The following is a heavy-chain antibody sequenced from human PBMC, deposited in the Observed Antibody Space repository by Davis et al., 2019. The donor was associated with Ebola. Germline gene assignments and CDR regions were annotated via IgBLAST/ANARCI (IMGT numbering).Heavy chain of an antibody. CDR3: ARVLVPAAAYYYYGMDV. CDR1: GFTFSSYA. CDR2: ISYDGSNK. J-gene: IGHJ6*02. Sequence: PGGSLRLSCAASGFTFSSYAMHWVRQAPGKGLEWVAVISYDGSNKYYADSVKGRFTISRDNSKNTLYLQMNSLRAEDTAVYYCARVLVPAAAYYYYGMDVWGQGTTVTVSS. D-gene: IGHD2-2*01. V-gene: IGHV3-30-3*01.